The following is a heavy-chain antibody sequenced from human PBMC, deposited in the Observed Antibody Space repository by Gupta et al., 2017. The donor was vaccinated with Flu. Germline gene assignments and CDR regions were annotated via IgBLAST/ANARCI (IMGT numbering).Heavy chain of an antibody. D-gene: IGHD2-2*01. CDR1: GFNFNDYA. V-gene: IGHV3-11*01. Sequence: VQLVESGGGLVKPGGSLRLSCAVSGFNFNDYAISWIRQAPGRGLEWISYSTSVITAYADAVKGRFTVSRDSAKKSLYLQMSGLRAEDTAVYYCAKERGYANNYFHYWGQGTLVTVSS. CDR2: STSVIT. J-gene: IGHJ4*02. CDR3: AKERGYANNYFHY.